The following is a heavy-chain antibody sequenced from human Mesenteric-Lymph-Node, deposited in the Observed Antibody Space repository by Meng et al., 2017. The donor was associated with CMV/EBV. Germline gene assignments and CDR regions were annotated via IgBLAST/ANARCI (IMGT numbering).Heavy chain of an antibody. D-gene: IGHD6-6*01. V-gene: IGHV3-30-3*01. CDR1: GFTFSHFA. CDR3: ARDQDSGSSQFYSHYYGMDV. CDR2: TSYDGTMT. J-gene: IGHJ6*02. Sequence: GESLKISCAASGFTFSHFAMYWVRQAPGKGLAWVALTSYDGTMTYYADSVKGRFTISRDNSKNTLYLQMDSLRPEDTAMYYCARDQDSGSSQFYSHYYGMDVWGQGTTVTVSS.